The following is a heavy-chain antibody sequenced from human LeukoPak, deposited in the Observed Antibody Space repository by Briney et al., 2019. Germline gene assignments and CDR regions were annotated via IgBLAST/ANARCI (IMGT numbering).Heavy chain of an antibody. V-gene: IGHV4-34*01. Sequence: PSETLSLTCAVYGGSFSGYYWSWIRQPPGKGLEWIGEINHSGSTNYNPSLKSRVTISVDTSKNQFSLKLSSVTAADTAVYYCARDDYGNRIFDYWGQGTLVTVSS. CDR2: INHSGST. J-gene: IGHJ4*02. D-gene: IGHD3-16*01. CDR1: GGSFSGYY. CDR3: ARDDYGNRIFDY.